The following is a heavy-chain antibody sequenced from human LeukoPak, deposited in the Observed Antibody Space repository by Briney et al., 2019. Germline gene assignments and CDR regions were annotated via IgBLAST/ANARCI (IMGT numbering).Heavy chain of an antibody. Sequence: PSETLSLTCGVYGGTFSGYYWSWIRQPPGKGLEWIGEINDSGSTNYNPSLKSRVTISVDTSKNQFSLKLSSVTAADTAVYYCARVISRGGYFDYWGQGTLVTVSS. CDR1: GGTFSGYY. V-gene: IGHV4-34*01. CDR3: ARVISRGGYFDY. D-gene: IGHD5-24*01. CDR2: INDSGST. J-gene: IGHJ4*02.